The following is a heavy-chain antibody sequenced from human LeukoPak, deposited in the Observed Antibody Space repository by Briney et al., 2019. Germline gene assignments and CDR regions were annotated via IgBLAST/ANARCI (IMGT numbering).Heavy chain of an antibody. Sequence: PGGSLRLSCAASGFTFSSYALHWVRQAPDRGLEWVAVISYDGINKYYADSVKGRFIMSRDNSKNTLFLQMNSLRAEDTAVYYCARDRSGTGPAVLYYFDYWGQGTLVTVSS. J-gene: IGHJ4*02. D-gene: IGHD1-26*01. CDR2: ISYDGINK. CDR1: GFTFSSYA. V-gene: IGHV3-30-3*01. CDR3: ARDRSGTGPAVLYYFDY.